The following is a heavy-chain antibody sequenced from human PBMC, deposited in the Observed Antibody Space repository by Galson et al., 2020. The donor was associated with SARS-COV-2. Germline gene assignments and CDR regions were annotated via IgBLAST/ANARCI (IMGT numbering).Heavy chain of an antibody. D-gene: IGHD3-22*01. CDR1: GGSISSSNW. CDR2: IYHSGST. CDR3: ARLRNTYYYDSSGYYRYAHLINWFDP. V-gene: IGHV4-4*02. Sequence: ASETLSLTCAVSGGSISSSNWWSWDRQPPGKGLEWIGEIYHSGSTNYNPSLKSRVTISVDKSKNQFSLKLSSVTAADTAVYYCARLRNTYYYDSSGYYRYAHLINWFDPWGQGTLVTVSS. J-gene: IGHJ5*02.